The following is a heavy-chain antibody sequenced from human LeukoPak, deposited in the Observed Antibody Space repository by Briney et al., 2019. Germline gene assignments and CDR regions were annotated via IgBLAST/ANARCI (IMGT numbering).Heavy chain of an antibody. J-gene: IGHJ4*02. Sequence: GGSLRLSCAASGFTFNSYAMTWVRQAPGKGLEWVSTISGSGGSTYYADSVKGRFTISRDKSKNTLYLQMNSLRAEDTAVCFCAKDGDYSNRFDYWGQGTLVTVSS. V-gene: IGHV3-23*01. CDR3: AKDGDYSNRFDY. D-gene: IGHD4-11*01. CDR2: ISGSGGST. CDR1: GFTFNSYA.